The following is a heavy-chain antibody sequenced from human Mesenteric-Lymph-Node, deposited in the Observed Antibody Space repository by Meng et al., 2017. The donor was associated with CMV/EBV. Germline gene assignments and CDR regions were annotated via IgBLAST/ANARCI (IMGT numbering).Heavy chain of an antibody. CDR3: ASADYPFDY. J-gene: IGHJ4*02. V-gene: IGHV1-2*02. D-gene: IGHD4/OR15-4a*01. CDR2: INPNSGGT. CDR1: GYTFTNYG. Sequence: MISCKTSGYTFTNYGISWVRQAPGQGLDWMGWINPNSGGTNYAQKFQGRVTMTRDTSISTAYMELSRLRSDDTAVYYCASADYPFDYWGQGTLVTVSS.